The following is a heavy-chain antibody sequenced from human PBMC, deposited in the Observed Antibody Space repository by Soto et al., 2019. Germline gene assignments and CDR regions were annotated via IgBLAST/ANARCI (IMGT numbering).Heavy chain of an antibody. V-gene: IGHV4-34*01. CDR3: ARLYYDFWSGRPRVGFDY. CDR2: INHSGST. Sequence: AETLSLTCAVYGGSFSGYYWSWIRQPPGKGLEWIGEINHSGSTDYNPSLKSRVTISVDTSKNQFSLKLSSVTAADTAVYYFARLYYDFWSGRPRVGFDYWGQGTLVTVSS. CDR1: GGSFSGYY. D-gene: IGHD3-3*01. J-gene: IGHJ4*02.